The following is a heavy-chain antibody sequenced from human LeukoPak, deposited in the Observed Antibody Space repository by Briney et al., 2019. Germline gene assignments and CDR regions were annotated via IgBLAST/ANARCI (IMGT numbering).Heavy chain of an antibody. J-gene: IGHJ4*02. Sequence: SETLSLTCSVSGGSISSSSSYWGWIRQPPGKGLEWIGSIYYSGSSFDNPALKSRITISVDTSKNQFSLKLSSVTAADTAVYYCARHRSGWLQSSFDYWGQGTLVTVSS. D-gene: IGHD5-24*01. CDR3: ARHRSGWLQSSFDY. V-gene: IGHV4-39*01. CDR1: GGSISSSSSY. CDR2: IYYSGSS.